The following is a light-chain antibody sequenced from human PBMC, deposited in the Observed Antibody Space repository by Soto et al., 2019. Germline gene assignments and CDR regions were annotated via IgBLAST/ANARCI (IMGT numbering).Light chain of an antibody. Sequence: DIQMTQSPSSVSASVGDRVTITCRASQDISSWLAWYQQNPGKAPKLLIYAASSLQSGVPSRFSGSGSGTDFTLTISSLQPEDFATYYCQQANSFPYSFGQGTNLEIK. CDR1: QDISSW. J-gene: IGKJ2*03. CDR3: QQANSFPYS. CDR2: AAS. V-gene: IGKV1-12*01.